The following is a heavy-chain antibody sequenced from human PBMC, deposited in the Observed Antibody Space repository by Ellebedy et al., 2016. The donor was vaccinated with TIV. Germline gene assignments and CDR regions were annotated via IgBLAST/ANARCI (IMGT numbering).Heavy chain of an antibody. CDR2: ISATGYDT. V-gene: IGHV3-23*01. CDR3: AKDVLVGTTPPSLDS. Sequence: GESLKISCAASGFTFDNYAMSWVRQAPGKGLEWVSTISATGYDTYYADSLKGRFTISRDNSKNTLYLQMNSLRAEDTAVYYCAKDVLVGTTPPSLDSWGQGTLVTVSS. D-gene: IGHD3-22*01. CDR1: GFTFDNYA. J-gene: IGHJ4*02.